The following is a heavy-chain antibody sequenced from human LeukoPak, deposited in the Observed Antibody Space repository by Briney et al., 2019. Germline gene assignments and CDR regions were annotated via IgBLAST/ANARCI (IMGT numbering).Heavy chain of an antibody. CDR1: GFTFSRFW. V-gene: IGHV3-74*01. Sequence: QPGGSLRLSCAASGFTFSRFWMHWVRQAPGKGLVWVSRINSDGSSTSYADSVKGRFTISRDNAKNTLYLQMNSLRAEDTAVYYCARGGPSGYSSGLLDYWGQGALVTVSS. J-gene: IGHJ4*02. CDR3: ARGGPSGYSSGLLDY. CDR2: INSDGSST. D-gene: IGHD5-18*01.